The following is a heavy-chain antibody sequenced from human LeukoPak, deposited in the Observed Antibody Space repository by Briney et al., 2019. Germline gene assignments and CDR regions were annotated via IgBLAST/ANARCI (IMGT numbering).Heavy chain of an antibody. D-gene: IGHD3-3*01. CDR1: GGTFSSYA. V-gene: IGHV1-69*13. CDR2: IIPIFGTA. J-gene: IGHJ6*03. CDR3: ARAERITIFGVVTPGYYYYMDV. Sequence: ASVKVSCKASGGTFSSYAISWVRQAPGQGLEWMGGIIPIFGTANYAQKFQGGVTITADESTSTAYMELSSLRSEDTAVYYCARAERITIFGVVTPGYYYYMDVWGKGTTVTVSS.